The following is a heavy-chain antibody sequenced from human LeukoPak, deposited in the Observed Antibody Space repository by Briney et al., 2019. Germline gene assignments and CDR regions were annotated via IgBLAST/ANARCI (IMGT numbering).Heavy chain of an antibody. J-gene: IGHJ5*02. V-gene: IGHV4-61*02. D-gene: IGHD3-10*01. CDR2: ISTSGST. Sequence: SETLSLSCTVSAGSISSGHFYGTWIRQPAGKGLEWIGRISTSGSTNYNPSLKSRVTISLDTSKNQFSVKLTSVTAADTAVYYCARQVGPWGQGTLVTVSS. CDR3: ARQVGP. CDR1: AGSISSGHFY.